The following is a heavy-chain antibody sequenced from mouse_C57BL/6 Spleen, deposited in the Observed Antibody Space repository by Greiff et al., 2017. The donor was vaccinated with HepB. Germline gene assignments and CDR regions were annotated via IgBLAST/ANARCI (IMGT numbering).Heavy chain of an antibody. J-gene: IGHJ3*01. V-gene: IGHV14-3*01. D-gene: IGHD1-1*01. CDR3: ASEDYYGSSFAY. CDR2: IDPANGNT. Sequence: EVKLVESVAELVRPGASVKLSCTASGFNIKNTYMHWVKQRPEQGLEWIGRIDPANGNTKYAPKFQGKATITADTSSNTAYLQLSSLTSEDTAIYYCASEDYYGSSFAYWGQGTLVTVSA. CDR1: GFNIKNTY.